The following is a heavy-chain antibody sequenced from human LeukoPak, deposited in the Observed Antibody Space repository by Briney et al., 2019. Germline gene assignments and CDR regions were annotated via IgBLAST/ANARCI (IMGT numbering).Heavy chain of an antibody. J-gene: IGHJ4*02. CDR2: IYFSGYT. CDR3: ARGWRPQTIYDTIVYVFDN. CDR1: GVSISSYY. Sequence: SETLSLTCTVSGVSISSYYWSWVRQPPREGLGWVWDIYFSGYTNYSPSLNSHVTISVDASKTQVSLKQSSVTAADTAVYYGARGWRPQTIYDTIVYVFDNWGQGTLVTVSS. D-gene: IGHD3-22*01. V-gene: IGHV4-59*01.